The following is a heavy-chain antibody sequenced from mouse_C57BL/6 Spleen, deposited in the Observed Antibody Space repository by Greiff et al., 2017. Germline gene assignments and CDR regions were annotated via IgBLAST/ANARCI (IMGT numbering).Heavy chain of an antibody. CDR1: GYTFTSYW. CDR2: IDPSDSYT. Sequence: VQLQQPGAELVKPGASVKLSCNASGYTFTSYWMQWVKQRPGQGLEWIGEIDPSDSYTNYNQKFKGKATLSVDTSSSTAYMQLSSLTSEDSAVYYCARSLKAMDYWGQGTSVTGSS. CDR3: ARSLKAMDY. V-gene: IGHV1-50*01. J-gene: IGHJ4*01. D-gene: IGHD6-1*01.